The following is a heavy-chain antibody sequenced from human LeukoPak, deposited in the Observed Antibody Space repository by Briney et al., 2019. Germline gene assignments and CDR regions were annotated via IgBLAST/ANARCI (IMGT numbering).Heavy chain of an antibody. CDR1: GFTFSTYW. CDR2: IKQDGSDK. V-gene: IGHV3-7*01. D-gene: IGHD2-2*01. CDR3: ARVRCSSNSCFPDY. J-gene: IGHJ4*02. Sequence: PGGSLRLSCAASGFTFSTYWMSWVRQAPGKVLEWVANIKQDGSDKYYVDSVKGRFTISRDNAKNSLFLQMNSLRAEDTAVYYCARVRCSSNSCFPDYWGQGTLVTVSS.